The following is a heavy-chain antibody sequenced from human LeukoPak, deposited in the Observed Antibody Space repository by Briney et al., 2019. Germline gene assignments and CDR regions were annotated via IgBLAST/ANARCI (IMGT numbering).Heavy chain of an antibody. Sequence: GRSLRLSCEAAGFAFSSYSMHWVRQAPGKGLEWVAAIWPDGSNKYYANSVKGRFTISRDNSKNTLYLQMNSLRGDDTAIYYCARELAAWGQGTLVTASS. CDR3: ARELAA. V-gene: IGHV3-33*01. CDR1: GFAFSSYS. J-gene: IGHJ4*02. D-gene: IGHD6-13*01. CDR2: IWPDGSNK.